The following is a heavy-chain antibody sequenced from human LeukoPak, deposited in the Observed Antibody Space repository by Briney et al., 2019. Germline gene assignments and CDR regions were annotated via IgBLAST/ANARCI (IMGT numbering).Heavy chain of an antibody. Sequence: AGGSLRLSCTASGFTFSSYSMNWVRQAPGKGLKWVSYISSSSSAINYADSVKGRFTISRDNAKNSLFLQMNSLRDEDTAMYYCARGGGARPDYWGQGTLVTVSS. D-gene: IGHD3-10*01. V-gene: IGHV3-48*02. CDR3: ARGGGARPDY. CDR1: GFTFSSYS. J-gene: IGHJ4*02. CDR2: ISSSSSAI.